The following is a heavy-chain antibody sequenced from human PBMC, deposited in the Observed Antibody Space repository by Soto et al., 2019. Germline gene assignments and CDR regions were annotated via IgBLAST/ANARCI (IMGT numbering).Heavy chain of an antibody. Sequence: QMQLVESGGGVVQPGTSLRLSCAVSGFPFSGYGMHWVRQTPGMGLEWVAVISFDGSNKFYADSVRGRFTISRDNSKNTLYLQMNSLSPDDTAVYYCAKDFTGYSAMNHWGQGTRVTVSS. J-gene: IGHJ4*02. D-gene: IGHD5-18*01. CDR2: ISFDGSNK. CDR3: AKDFTGYSAMNH. V-gene: IGHV3-30*18. CDR1: GFPFSGYG.